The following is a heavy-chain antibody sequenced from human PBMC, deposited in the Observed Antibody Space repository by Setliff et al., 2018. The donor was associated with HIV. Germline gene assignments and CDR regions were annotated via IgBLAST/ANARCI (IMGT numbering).Heavy chain of an antibody. Sequence: LSLTCTVSGGSMNSSSYYWGWIRQPPGKGLEWLGSIYYSGKTYDNPSLESRVTLSVDTSKNQFFLKLNSVTAADTAVYYCSRSDFWVGYTALYNWFDPWGQGTLVTVSS. D-gene: IGHD3-3*01. CDR3: SRSDFWVGYTALYNWFDP. CDR2: IYYSGKT. J-gene: IGHJ5*02. CDR1: GGSMNSSSYY. V-gene: IGHV4-39*01.